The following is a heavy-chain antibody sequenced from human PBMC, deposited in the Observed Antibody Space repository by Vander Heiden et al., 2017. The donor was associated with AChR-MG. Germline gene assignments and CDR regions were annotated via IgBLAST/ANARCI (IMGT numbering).Heavy chain of an antibody. Sequence: EVQLLESGGGLVQPGGSLRLPCAASGFTFRSYAMNWVRQAPGKGLEWVSTISGSGGTTYYADSVKGRFTISRDNSKNTLYLQMNSLRAEDTAVYYCAKGEGYSSSSWYYYGMDVWGQGTTVTVSS. CDR2: ISGSGGTT. D-gene: IGHD6-6*01. CDR3: AKGEGYSSSSWYYYGMDV. CDR1: GFTFRSYA. V-gene: IGHV3-23*01. J-gene: IGHJ6*02.